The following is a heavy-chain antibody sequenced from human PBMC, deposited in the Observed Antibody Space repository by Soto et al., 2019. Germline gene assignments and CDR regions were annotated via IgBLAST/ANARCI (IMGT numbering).Heavy chain of an antibody. CDR3: AGYDFWSGYYPSGMDV. Sequence: SETLSLTCTVSGGSISSYYWSWIRQPAGKGLEWTGRIYTSGSTNYNPSLKSRVTMSVDTSKNQFSLKLSSVTAADTAVYYCAGYDFWSGYYPSGMDVWGQGTTVTVSS. CDR1: GGSISSYY. CDR2: IYTSGST. J-gene: IGHJ6*02. D-gene: IGHD3-3*01. V-gene: IGHV4-4*07.